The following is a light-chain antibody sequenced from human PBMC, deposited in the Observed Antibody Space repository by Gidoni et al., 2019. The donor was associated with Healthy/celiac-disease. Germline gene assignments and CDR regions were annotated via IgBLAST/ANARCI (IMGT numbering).Light chain of an antibody. V-gene: IGKV1-39*01. CDR1: QILSSY. CDR3: QQSYSTPHST. J-gene: IGKJ4*02. Sequence: DIQMTQSPSSLSASVGDRVTITCRASQILSSYLNWYQQKPGKAHKLLIYAAYSLQSGVPARFSGSGSGTEFTLTISSLQPEDFATYYCQQSYSTPHSTFXGXTKVEIK. CDR2: AAY.